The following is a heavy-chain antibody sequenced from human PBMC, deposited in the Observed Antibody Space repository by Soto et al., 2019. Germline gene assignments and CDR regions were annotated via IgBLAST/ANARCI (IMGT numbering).Heavy chain of an antibody. Sequence: ASVKVSCKASGYTFTSYGISWVRQAPGQGLEWMGWISAYNGNTNYAQKLQGRVTMTTDTSTSTAYMELRSLRSDDTAVYYCARGYCSSTSCYSFDPWGQGTLVTVSS. D-gene: IGHD2-2*01. V-gene: IGHV1-18*01. J-gene: IGHJ5*02. CDR1: GYTFTSYG. CDR3: ARGYCSSTSCYSFDP. CDR2: ISAYNGNT.